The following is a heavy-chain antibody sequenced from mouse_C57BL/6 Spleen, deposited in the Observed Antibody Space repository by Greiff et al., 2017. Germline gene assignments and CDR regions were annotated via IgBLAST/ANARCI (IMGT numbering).Heavy chain of an antibody. V-gene: IGHV1-59*01. CDR2: IDPSDSYT. D-gene: IGHD4-1*01. CDR3: AKKSNWDAMDY. Sequence: VQLQQPGAELVRPGTSVKLSCKASGYTFTSYWMHWVKQRPGQGLEWIGVIDPSDSYTNYNQKFKGKATLTVDTSSSTAYMQLSSLTSEDSAVYYCAKKSNWDAMDYWGQGTSVTVSS. J-gene: IGHJ4*01. CDR1: GYTFTSYW.